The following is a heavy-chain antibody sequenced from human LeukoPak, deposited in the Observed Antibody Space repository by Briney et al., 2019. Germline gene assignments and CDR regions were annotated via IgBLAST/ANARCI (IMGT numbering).Heavy chain of an antibody. D-gene: IGHD1-7*01. V-gene: IGHV3-23*01. Sequence: GSLRLSCAASGFTFSSYAMSWVRQAPGKGLEWVSAISGSGGVTYYADSVKGRFTISRDNSKNTLFLQMNSLRAEDTAVYYCAKDLLENWNSPRLSDYWGQGTLVTVSS. CDR1: GFTFSSYA. J-gene: IGHJ4*02. CDR3: AKDLLENWNSPRLSDY. CDR2: ISGSGGVT.